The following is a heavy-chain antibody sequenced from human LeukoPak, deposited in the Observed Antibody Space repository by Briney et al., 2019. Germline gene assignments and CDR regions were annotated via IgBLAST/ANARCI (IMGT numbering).Heavy chain of an antibody. V-gene: IGHV3-30*18. CDR3: AKDEDGYNDY. J-gene: IGHJ4*02. Sequence: GGSLRLPCAASGFTFSSYGMHWVRQAPGKGLEWVAVISYDGSNKYYADSVKGRFTISRDNSKNTLYLQMNSLRAEDTAVYYCAKDEDGYNDYWGQGTLVTVSS. CDR2: ISYDGSNK. CDR1: GFTFSSYG. D-gene: IGHD5-24*01.